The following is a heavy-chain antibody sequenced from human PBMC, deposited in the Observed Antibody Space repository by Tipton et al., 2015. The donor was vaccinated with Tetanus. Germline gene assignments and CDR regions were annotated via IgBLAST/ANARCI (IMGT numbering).Heavy chain of an antibody. CDR3: AREVPSSKGEFYYHGMDV. J-gene: IGHJ6*02. D-gene: IGHD1-26*01. V-gene: IGHV4-30-4*01. Sequence: TLSLTCSVSGGSIISDDYYWSWIRQAPGKGLEWIGYIFSSGNTYYNPSLGSRVTISVDTSKNQLSLKLRSVVATDTAVYYCAREVPSSKGEFYYHGMDVWGQGTTVTVSS. CDR1: GGSIISDDYY. CDR2: IFSSGNT.